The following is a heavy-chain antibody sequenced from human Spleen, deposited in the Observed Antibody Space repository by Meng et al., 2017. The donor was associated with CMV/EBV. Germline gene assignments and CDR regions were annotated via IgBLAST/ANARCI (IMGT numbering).Heavy chain of an antibody. J-gene: IGHJ4*02. CDR3: AREIARIIYYDSSGYIDQ. V-gene: IGHV1-2*02. CDR1: GYTFTGYY. Sequence: ASVKVSCKASGYTFTGYYIHWVRQAPGQGFEWMGWINPNSGATNYPQKFQGRFTMTRDTSISTAYMELRRLKSDDTAVYYCAREIARIIYYDSSGYIDQWGQGTLVTVSS. CDR2: INPNSGAT. D-gene: IGHD3-22*01.